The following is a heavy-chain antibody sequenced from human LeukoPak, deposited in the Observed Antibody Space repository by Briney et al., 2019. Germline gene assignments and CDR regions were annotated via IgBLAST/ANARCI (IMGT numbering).Heavy chain of an antibody. CDR1: GFTFSSYA. Sequence: GGSLRLSCAASGFTFSSYAMSWVRQAPGKGLEWVSAISGSGGSTYYADSVKGRFTIPRDNSKNTLYLQMNSLRAEDTAVYYCAKDRYSSSYYFDYWGQGTLVTVSS. CDR3: AKDRYSSSYYFDY. J-gene: IGHJ4*02. D-gene: IGHD6-13*01. V-gene: IGHV3-23*01. CDR2: ISGSGGST.